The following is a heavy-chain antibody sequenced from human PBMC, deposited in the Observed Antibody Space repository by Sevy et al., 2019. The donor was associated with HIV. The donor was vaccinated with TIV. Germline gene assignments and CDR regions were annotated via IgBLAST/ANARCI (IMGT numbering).Heavy chain of an antibody. V-gene: IGHV1-2*02. CDR1: GYTFTRHY. D-gene: IGHD3-3*01. Sequence: ASVKVSCKASGYTFTRHYIYWVRQAPGQGLEWMGWINPKSGGTNYAQKFQDRVTMTSDTSINTANMELSGLTSDDTAVYYCARETEGGLLEGLLHSGLDPWGQGTLVTVSS. CDR2: INPKSGGT. CDR3: ARETEGGLLEGLLHSGLDP. J-gene: IGHJ5*02.